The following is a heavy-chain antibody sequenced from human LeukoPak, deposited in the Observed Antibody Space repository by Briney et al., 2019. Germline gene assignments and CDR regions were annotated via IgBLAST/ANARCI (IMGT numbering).Heavy chain of an antibody. CDR2: IYYSGST. CDR1: GGSISSSSYY. J-gene: IGHJ3*02. D-gene: IGHD3-10*01. V-gene: IGHV4-39*07. Sequence: PSETLSLTCTVSGGSISSSSYYWGWIRQPPGKGLEWIGSIYYSGSTYYNPSLKSRVTISVDTSKDQFSLKLSSVTAADTAVYYCAKSNGYGLIDIGGQGTMVTVSS. CDR3: AKSNGYGLIDI.